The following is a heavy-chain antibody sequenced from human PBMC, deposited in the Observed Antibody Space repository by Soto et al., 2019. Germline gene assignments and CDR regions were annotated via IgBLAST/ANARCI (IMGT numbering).Heavy chain of an antibody. CDR2: INSGNGNT. J-gene: IGHJ6*02. Sequence: GASVKVSCKASGYTFTNYAIHWVRQAPAQSLEWMGWINSGNGNTKYSQKLQGRVTITRDTSASTAYMELSRLRSEDTAVYYCARVGQWGGMDVWGQGTTVTVSS. CDR3: ARVGQWGGMDV. CDR1: GYTFTNYA. V-gene: IGHV1-3*01. D-gene: IGHD1-26*01.